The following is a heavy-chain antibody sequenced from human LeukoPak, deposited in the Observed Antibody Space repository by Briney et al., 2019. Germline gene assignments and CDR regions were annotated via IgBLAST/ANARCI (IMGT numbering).Heavy chain of an antibody. CDR2: IWYDGSNK. V-gene: IGHV3-33*01. J-gene: IGHJ4*02. Sequence: GRSLRLSCAASGFTFSSYGMHWVRQAPGKGLEWVAVIWYDGSNKYYADSVKGRFTISRDNSKNTLYLQMNSLRAEDTAVYYCARDKRIAAANHPTDDYWGQGTLVTVSS. CDR3: ARDKRIAAANHPTDDY. D-gene: IGHD6-13*01. CDR1: GFTFSSYG.